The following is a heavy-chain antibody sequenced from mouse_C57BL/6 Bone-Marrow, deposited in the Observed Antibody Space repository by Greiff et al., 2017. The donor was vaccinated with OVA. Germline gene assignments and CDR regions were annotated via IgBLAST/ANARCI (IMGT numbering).Heavy chain of an antibody. D-gene: IGHD1-1*01. Sequence: VQLQQSGAELVKPGASVKMSCKASGYTFTTYPIEWMKQNHGKSLEWIGNFHPYNDDTKYNEKFKGKATLTVEKSSSTVYLELSRLTSDDSAFYDCARLNYYGRYYYAMDYWGQGTSVTVSS. V-gene: IGHV1-47*01. CDR3: ARLNYYGRYYYAMDY. CDR1: GYTFTTYP. CDR2: FHPYNDDT. J-gene: IGHJ4*01.